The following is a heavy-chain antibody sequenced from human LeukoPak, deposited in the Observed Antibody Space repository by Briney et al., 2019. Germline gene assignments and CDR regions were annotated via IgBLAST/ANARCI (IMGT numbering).Heavy chain of an antibody. Sequence: QPGGSLRLSCAASGFTFSSYSMNWVRQAPGKGLEWVSYISSSSTIYYADTVKGRFTISRDNAKNSLYLQMNSLSAEDTAVYYCARLPGYYYGSGSYFTDWGQGTLVTVSS. J-gene: IGHJ4*02. D-gene: IGHD3-10*01. CDR1: GFTFSSYS. V-gene: IGHV3-48*01. CDR3: ARLPGYYYGSGSYFTD. CDR2: ISSSSTI.